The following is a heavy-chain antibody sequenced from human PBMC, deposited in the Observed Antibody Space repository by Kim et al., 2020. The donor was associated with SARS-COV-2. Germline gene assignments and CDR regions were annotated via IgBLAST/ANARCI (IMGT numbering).Heavy chain of an antibody. Sequence: KFQGRVTITADESTSTAYMELSSLRSEDTAVYYCARDKTSSRWARYGMDVWGQGTTVTVSS. V-gene: IGHV1-69*01. D-gene: IGHD1-26*01. CDR3: ARDKTSSRWARYGMDV. J-gene: IGHJ6*02.